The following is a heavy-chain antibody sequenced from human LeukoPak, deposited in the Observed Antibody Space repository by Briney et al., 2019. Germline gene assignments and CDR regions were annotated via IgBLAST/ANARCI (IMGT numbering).Heavy chain of an antibody. CDR1: IDSFSNYH. D-gene: IGHD1-26*01. Sequence: EPSETLSLTCAVYIDSFSNYHWNWIRQTPAKGMEWIGEVNESGGTNISPSLRSRVILSVDTSKNQFSLKLISVTVADTAIYYCARGQGATVPQVGKNWFDPWGQGTLVIVSS. CDR2: VNESGGT. V-gene: IGHV4-34*01. J-gene: IGHJ5*02. CDR3: ARGQGATVPQVGKNWFDP.